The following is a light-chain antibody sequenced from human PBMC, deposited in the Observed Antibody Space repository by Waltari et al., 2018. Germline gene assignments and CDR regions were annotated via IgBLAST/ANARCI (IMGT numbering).Light chain of an antibody. CDR3: CSFAGSYTWV. CDR1: STYVSADNN. V-gene: IGLV2-11*01. CDR2: DLT. Sequence: QSALTQPRSVSGSPGKSVTIPSTGTSTYVSADNNVSWYQQYPGKAPQLFIYDLTKRPSGVPDRFSASKSGNTASLTISGRQAEDEADYYCCSFAGSYTWVFGGGTKLTVL. J-gene: IGLJ3*02.